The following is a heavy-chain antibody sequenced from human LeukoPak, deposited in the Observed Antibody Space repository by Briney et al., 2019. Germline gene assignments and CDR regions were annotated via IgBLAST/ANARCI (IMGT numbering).Heavy chain of an antibody. J-gene: IGHJ5*02. D-gene: IGHD2-2*01. CDR3: ARDRYCSSTSCYFGSTGWFDP. CDR2: IYTSGST. Sequence: PSETLSLTCTVSGGSISSYYWSWIQQPAGKGLEWIGRIYTSGSTNYNPSLKSRVTMSVDTSKNQFSLKLSSVTAADTAVYYCARDRYCSSTSCYFGSTGWFDPWGQGTLVTVSS. CDR1: GGSISSYY. V-gene: IGHV4-4*07.